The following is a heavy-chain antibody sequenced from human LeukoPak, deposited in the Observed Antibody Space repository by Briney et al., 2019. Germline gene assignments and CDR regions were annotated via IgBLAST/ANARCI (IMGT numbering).Heavy chain of an antibody. CDR3: ARDGHDGYNTPFDY. CDR2: ISSSSSYI. D-gene: IGHD5-24*01. J-gene: IGHJ4*02. CDR1: GFMFSGYS. V-gene: IGHV3-21*01. Sequence: NPGGSLRLSCAASGFMFSGYSMNWVRQAPGKGLEWVSSISSSSSYIYYADSVKGRFTISRDNAKNSLYLQMNSLRAEDTAVYYCARDGHDGYNTPFDYWGQGTLVTVSS.